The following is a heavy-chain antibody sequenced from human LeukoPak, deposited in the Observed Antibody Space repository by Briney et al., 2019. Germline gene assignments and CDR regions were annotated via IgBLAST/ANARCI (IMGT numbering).Heavy chain of an antibody. Sequence: SETLSLTCAVYGGSFSGYYWSWIRQPPGKGLEWIGEINHGGSTNYNPSLKSRVTISVDTSKNQFSLKLSSVTAADTAVYYCAREDENDSSGYSPGFDYWGQGTLVTVSS. V-gene: IGHV4-34*01. J-gene: IGHJ4*02. CDR1: GGSFSGYY. D-gene: IGHD3-22*01. CDR3: AREDENDSSGYSPGFDY. CDR2: INHGGST.